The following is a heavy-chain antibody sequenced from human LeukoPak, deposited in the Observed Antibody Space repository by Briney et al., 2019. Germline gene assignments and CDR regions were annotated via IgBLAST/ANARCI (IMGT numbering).Heavy chain of an antibody. J-gene: IGHJ3*02. CDR3: ARAGSGYDMAWAFDI. D-gene: IGHD5-12*01. CDR2: ISSSSSYI. V-gene: IGHV3-21*01. CDR1: GFTFSSYS. Sequence: GGSLRLSCAASGFTFSSYSMNWVRQAPGKGLEWVSSISSSSSYIYYADSVKGRFTISRDNAKNSLYLQMNSLRAEDTAVYYCARAGSGYDMAWAFDIWGQGTMVTVSS.